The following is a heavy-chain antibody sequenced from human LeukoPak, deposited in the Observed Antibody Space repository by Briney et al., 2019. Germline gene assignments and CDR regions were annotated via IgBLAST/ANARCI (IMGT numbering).Heavy chain of an antibody. CDR2: INHRGST. CDR1: GGSFSGYH. J-gene: IGHJ4*02. V-gene: IGHV4-34*01. D-gene: IGHD1-14*01. Sequence: PSETLSLTCAVYGGSFSGYHWGRIRQPPGKGLEWIGEINHRGSTNYNPSLKSRVTMSVGTSKNQFSLKLSSVTAADTAVYYCAREAAGDGGQPEFDYWGQGTLVTVSS. CDR3: AREAAGDGGQPEFDY.